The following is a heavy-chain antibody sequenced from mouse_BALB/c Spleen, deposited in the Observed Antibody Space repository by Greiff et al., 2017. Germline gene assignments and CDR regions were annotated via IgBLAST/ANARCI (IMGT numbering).Heavy chain of an antibody. Sequence: EVKLMESGGGLVQPGGSLRLSCATSGFTFTDYYMSWVRQPPGKALEWLGFIRNKANGYTTEYSASVKGRFTISRDNSQSILYLQMNTLRAEDSATYYCAREARCDYCGQGTTLTVSS. J-gene: IGHJ2*01. V-gene: IGHV7-3*02. CDR2: IRNKANGYTT. CDR1: GFTFTDYY. CDR3: AREARCDY.